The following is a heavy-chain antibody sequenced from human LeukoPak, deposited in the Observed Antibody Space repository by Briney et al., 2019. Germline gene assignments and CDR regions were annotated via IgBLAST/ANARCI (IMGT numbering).Heavy chain of an antibody. CDR2: IYYSGST. V-gene: IGHV4-59*01. CDR1: GGSISSYY. D-gene: IGHD3-22*01. Sequence: PSETLSLTCTVYGGSISSYYWSWIRQPPGKGLEWIGYIYYSGSTNYNPSLKSRVTISVDTSKNQFSLKLSSVTAADTAVYYCARDQYYYDSSGYYYYYYGMDVWGQGTTVTVSS. J-gene: IGHJ6*02. CDR3: ARDQYYYDSSGYYYYYYGMDV.